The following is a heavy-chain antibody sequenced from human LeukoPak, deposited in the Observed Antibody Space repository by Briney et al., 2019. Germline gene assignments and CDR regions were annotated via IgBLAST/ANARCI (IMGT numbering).Heavy chain of an antibody. CDR3: ARWSGYYSRFDY. CDR1: GYTFTSYD. J-gene: IGHJ4*02. D-gene: IGHD3-3*01. Sequence: GASVKVSXKASGYTFTSYDINWVRQATGQGLEWIGWMNPNSGNTGYAQKFQGRVTMTRNTSISTAYMELSSLRSEDTAMYYCARWSGYYSRFDYWGQGTLVTVSS. CDR2: MNPNSGNT. V-gene: IGHV1-8*01.